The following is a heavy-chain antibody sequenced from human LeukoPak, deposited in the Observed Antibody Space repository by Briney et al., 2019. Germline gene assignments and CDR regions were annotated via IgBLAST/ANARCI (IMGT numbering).Heavy chain of an antibody. CDR1: GFSVSNYG. J-gene: IGHJ4*02. CDR3: ARDWGY. CDR2: IKQDGSEK. Sequence: GGSLRLSCAASGFSVSNYGMNWVRQAPGKGLEWVANIKQDGSEKYFLDSVKGRFTISRDNAKNSLYLQMNSLRAEDTAVYYCARDWGYWGQGTLVTVSS. V-gene: IGHV3-7*01. D-gene: IGHD2-15*01.